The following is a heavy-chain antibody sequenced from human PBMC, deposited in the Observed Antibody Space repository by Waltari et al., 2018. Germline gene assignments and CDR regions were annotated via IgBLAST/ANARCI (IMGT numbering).Heavy chain of an antibody. CDR3: AKSSPRELWPPLYGMDV. CDR1: GITFSSYA. CDR2: ISGSGGST. V-gene: IGHV3-23*01. Sequence: EVQLLESGGGLVQPGGSLRLSCAASGITFSSYAMSWVRQAPGKGLEWVSAISGSGGSTYYADSVKGRFTISRDNSKNTLYLQMNSLRAEDTAVYYCAKSSPRELWPPLYGMDVWGQGTTVTVSS. D-gene: IGHD3-16*01. J-gene: IGHJ6*02.